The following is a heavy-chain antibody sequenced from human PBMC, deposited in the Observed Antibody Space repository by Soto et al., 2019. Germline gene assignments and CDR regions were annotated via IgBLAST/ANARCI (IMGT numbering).Heavy chain of an antibody. CDR2: ISYDGSNK. Sequence: HPGGSLRLSCAASGFTFSSYGMHWVRQAPGKGLEWVAVISYDGSNKYYADSVKGRFTISRDNSKNTLYLQMNSLRAEDTAVYYCAKEDYHYYYGMDVWGQGTTVTVSS. V-gene: IGHV3-30*18. CDR1: GFTFSSYG. J-gene: IGHJ6*02. CDR3: AKEDYHYYYGMDV.